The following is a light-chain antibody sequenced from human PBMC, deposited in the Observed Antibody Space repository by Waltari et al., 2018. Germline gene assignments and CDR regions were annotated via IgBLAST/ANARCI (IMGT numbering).Light chain of an antibody. V-gene: IGKV3-15*01. CDR2: GAS. CDR1: QSISRN. Sequence: EIIVTPVSSHLSVVPGEGANLSCRGRQSISRNLTWYQQKPCQAPRLLIYGASTRAAGVPARFSGSGSGTEFTLTISSLQSEDFAVYYCQQYNNWRTFGQGTKLEIK. CDR3: QQYNNWRT. J-gene: IGKJ2*01.